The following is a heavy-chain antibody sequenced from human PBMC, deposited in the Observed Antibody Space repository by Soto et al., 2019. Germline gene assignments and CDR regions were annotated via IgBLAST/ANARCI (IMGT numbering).Heavy chain of an antibody. V-gene: IGHV1-2*04. Sequence: QVQLVQSGAEVKKPGASVKVSCKASGYTFTGYYMHWVRQAPGQGLEWMGWINPNSGGTNYAQKFQGWVTITRDTVIRTAFMELGRLESDGPGVFLWGEGFFGGLDMGWGPIGGFDPWGPGTLVTVSS. CDR3: GEGFFGGLDMGWGPIGGFDP. CDR2: INPNSGGT. CDR1: GYTFTGYY. D-gene: IGHD2-2*03. J-gene: IGHJ5*02.